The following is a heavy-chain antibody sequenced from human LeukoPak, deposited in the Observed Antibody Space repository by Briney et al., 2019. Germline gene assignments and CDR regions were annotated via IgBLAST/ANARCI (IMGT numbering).Heavy chain of an antibody. CDR2: TYYRSKWYN. D-gene: IGHD6-19*01. V-gene: IGHV6-1*01. CDR3: ARDSSGSYANTIDY. CDR1: GDSVSSNSAA. J-gene: IGHJ4*02. Sequence: SPTLSLTFAISGDSVSSNSAAWNWIRQSPSRGLEWLGSTYYRSKWYNDYAVSVESRITINPDTSKNQFPLQLNSVTPEDADVYYCARDSSGSYANTIDYWGQGTLVTVSS.